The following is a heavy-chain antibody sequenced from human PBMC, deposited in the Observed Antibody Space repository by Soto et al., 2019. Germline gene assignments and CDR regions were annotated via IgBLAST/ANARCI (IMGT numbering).Heavy chain of an antibody. J-gene: IGHJ5*02. CDR1: GFAVCSNY. V-gene: IGHV3-66*04. CDR3: ARLERFANWFDP. Sequence: GGSLRLSCAASGFAVCSNYMSWVRQAPGKGLEWVSVIYSGGSTYYADSVKGRFTISRDNSKNTLYLQMNSLRAEDTAVYYCARLERFANWFDPWGQGTLVTVSS. D-gene: IGHD1-1*01. CDR2: IYSGGST.